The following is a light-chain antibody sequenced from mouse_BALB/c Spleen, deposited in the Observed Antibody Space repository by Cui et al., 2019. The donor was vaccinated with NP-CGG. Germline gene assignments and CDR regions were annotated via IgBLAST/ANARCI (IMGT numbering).Light chain of an antibody. CDR3: ALWYSNHWV. J-gene: IGLJ1*01. Sequence: QAVVPQESALTTSPGETVTPTCRSSTGAVTTNNYANWVQEKPDHLFTGLIGGTNNRVPGVPARFSGSLIGDKAALTITGAQTEDEAIYFCALWYSNHWVFGGGTKLTVL. V-gene: IGLV1*01. CDR2: GTN. CDR1: TGAVTTNNY.